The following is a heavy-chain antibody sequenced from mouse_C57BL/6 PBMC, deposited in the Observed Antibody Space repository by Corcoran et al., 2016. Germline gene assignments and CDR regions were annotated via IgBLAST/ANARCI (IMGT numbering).Heavy chain of an antibody. V-gene: IGHV3-6*01. CDR2: ISYDGSN. Sequence: DVQLQESGPGLVKPSQSLSLTCSVTGYSITSGYYWNWIRQFPGNKLEWMGYISYDGSNNYNPSLKNRISITRDTSKNQFFLKLNSVTTEDTATYYCARDPDGSALFDYWGQGTTLTVSS. J-gene: IGHJ2*01. D-gene: IGHD1-1*01. CDR1: GYSITSGYY. CDR3: ARDPDGSALFDY.